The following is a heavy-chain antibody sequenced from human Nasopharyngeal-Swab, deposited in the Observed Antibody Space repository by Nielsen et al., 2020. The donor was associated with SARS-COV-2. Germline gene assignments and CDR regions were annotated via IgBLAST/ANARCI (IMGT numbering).Heavy chain of an antibody. CDR3: ARAGGSYFDL. V-gene: IGHV3-30-3*01. CDR2: ISYDGSNK. D-gene: IGHD2-15*01. CDR1: GFTFSSYA. Sequence: GGSLRLSCAASGFTFSSYAMHWVRQVPGKGLEWVAVISYDGSNKYYADSVKGRFTISRDNSKNTLYLQMNSLRAEDTAVYYCARAGGSYFDLWGRGTLVTVSS. J-gene: IGHJ2*01.